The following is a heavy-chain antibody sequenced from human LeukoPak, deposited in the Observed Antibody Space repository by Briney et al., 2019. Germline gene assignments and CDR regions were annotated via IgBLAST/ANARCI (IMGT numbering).Heavy chain of an antibody. D-gene: IGHD3-22*01. V-gene: IGHV3-30-3*01. CDR3: ARGRYDSSGYRDY. CDR1: GFTFSSYA. Sequence: GGSLRLSCAASGFTFSSYAMHWVRQAPGKGLEWVAVISYDGSNKYYADSVKGRFTISRDNSKNTLYLQMNSLRAEDTAVYYCARGRYDSSGYRDYWGQGTLVTVSS. J-gene: IGHJ4*02. CDR2: ISYDGSNK.